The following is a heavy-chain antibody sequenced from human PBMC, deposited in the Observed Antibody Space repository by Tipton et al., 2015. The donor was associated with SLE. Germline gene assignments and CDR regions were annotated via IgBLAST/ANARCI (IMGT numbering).Heavy chain of an antibody. CDR3: ARDRSESPYPKFDY. Sequence: TLSLTCSVSGVSISTSRYYWGWIRQSPGQGLEWVGSLYAGGSTYFHPSLKSRASISADASKNQFSLKLNSVTAADTVIYYCARDRSESPYPKFDYWGQGTLVTVSS. CDR1: GVSISTSRYY. J-gene: IGHJ4*02. CDR2: LYAGGST. V-gene: IGHV4-39*07.